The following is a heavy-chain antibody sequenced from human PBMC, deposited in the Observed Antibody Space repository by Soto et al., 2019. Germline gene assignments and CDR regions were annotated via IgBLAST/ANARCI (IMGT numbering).Heavy chain of an antibody. J-gene: IGHJ4*02. Sequence: QVQLVQSGAEVKKPGSSVKVSCKASGGTFSSYTISWVRQAPGQGLEWMGRIIPILGIANYAQKFQGRVTVTADKSTSTAYMELSSLRSEDSAVYYCAREGCDVEYFDYWGQGTLVTVSS. CDR3: AREGCDVEYFDY. D-gene: IGHD2-21*02. CDR1: GGTFSSYT. V-gene: IGHV1-69*08. CDR2: IIPILGIA.